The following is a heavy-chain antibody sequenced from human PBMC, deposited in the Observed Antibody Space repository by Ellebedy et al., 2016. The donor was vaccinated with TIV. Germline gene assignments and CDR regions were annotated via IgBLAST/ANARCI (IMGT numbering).Heavy chain of an antibody. D-gene: IGHD6-19*01. CDR2: IQQDGSEK. V-gene: IGHV3-7*01. Sequence: PGGSLRLSCAASGFTFSSYWMSWVRQAPGKGLEWVANIQQDGSEKYYVDSVKGRFTISRDNAKNSLYLQMNRLRTEDTAVYYCAREMSTAVAGNDYWGQGTLVTVSS. CDR3: AREMSTAVAGNDY. CDR1: GFTFSSYW. J-gene: IGHJ4*02.